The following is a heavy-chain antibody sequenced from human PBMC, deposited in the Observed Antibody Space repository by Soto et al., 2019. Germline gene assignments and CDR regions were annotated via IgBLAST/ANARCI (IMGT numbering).Heavy chain of an antibody. CDR1: GFTFRSYA. V-gene: IGHV3-23*01. CDR3: AKPRDILTG. Sequence: GGSLRLSCAASGFTFRSYAMSWVRQAPGKGLEWVSGISGSGGSTSYADSVKGRFTISRDNSKNTLYLQMNSLRAEDTAVYYCAKPRDILTGWGQGTLVTVYS. D-gene: IGHD3-9*01. CDR2: ISGSGGST. J-gene: IGHJ4*02.